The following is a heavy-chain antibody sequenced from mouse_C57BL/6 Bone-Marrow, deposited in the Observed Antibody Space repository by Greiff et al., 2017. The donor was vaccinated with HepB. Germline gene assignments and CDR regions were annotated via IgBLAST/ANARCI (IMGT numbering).Heavy chain of an antibody. CDR3: ATHYDWFAY. CDR2: IYPGDGDT. D-gene: IGHD2-4*01. Sequence: VQLQQSGPELVKPGASVKISCKASGYAFSSSWMNWVKQRPGKGLEWIGRIYPGDGDTNYNGKFKGKATLTADKSSSTAYMQLSSLTSEDSAVYFCATHYDWFAYWGQGTLVTVSA. CDR1: GYAFSSSW. V-gene: IGHV1-82*01. J-gene: IGHJ3*01.